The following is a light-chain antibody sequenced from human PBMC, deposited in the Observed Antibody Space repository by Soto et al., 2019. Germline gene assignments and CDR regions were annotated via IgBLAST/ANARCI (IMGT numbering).Light chain of an antibody. V-gene: IGKV1-27*01. CDR2: AAS. J-gene: IGKJ4*01. CDR3: QKYNSAPHT. CDR1: QSVSGW. Sequence: DIQMTQSPSTLSASVGDTVTVTCRASQSVSGWLAWYQQKPGEAPKLLIYAASTLQAGVPSRSSGSGSGTDLTLTISSLQSEDVAAYYCQKYNSAPHTFGVRTKLNIK.